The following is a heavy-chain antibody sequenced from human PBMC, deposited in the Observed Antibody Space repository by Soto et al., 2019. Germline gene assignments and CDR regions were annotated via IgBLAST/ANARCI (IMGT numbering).Heavy chain of an antibody. CDR1: GATISGYY. D-gene: IGHD3-3*01. CDR2: IYTSGNT. CDR3: ARGQRFSDWFDP. J-gene: IGHJ5*02. V-gene: IGHV4-4*07. Sequence: SETLSLTCSVSGATISGYYWTWIRQPAGNGLEWIGRIYTSGNTNYNPSLQSRFTMPLNTSNKQFSLRLTSCNAAYTAFYYLARGQRFSDWFDPWGKGTLVPSPQ.